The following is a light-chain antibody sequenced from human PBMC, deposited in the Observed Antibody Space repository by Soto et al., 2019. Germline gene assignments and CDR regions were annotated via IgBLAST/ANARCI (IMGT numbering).Light chain of an antibody. CDR2: ATS. J-gene: IGKJ5*01. Sequence: IQMTQSPSSLSASVGDRVTISCRASQGIGNALGWYQQKPGTVPKLLIYATSNLQSGVPSRFSGRGFGTDFTLTISSLQPEDFATYYCQQSLTTPSFGQGTRLEIK. CDR3: QQSLTTPS. CDR1: QGIGNA. V-gene: IGKV1-39*01.